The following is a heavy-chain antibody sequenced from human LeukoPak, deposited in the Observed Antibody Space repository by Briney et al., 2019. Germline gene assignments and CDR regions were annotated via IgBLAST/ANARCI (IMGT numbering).Heavy chain of an antibody. CDR3: ARDWRQYSGSYWYFDY. V-gene: IGHV3-30*04. D-gene: IGHD1-26*01. Sequence: PGGSLRLSCAASGFTFSSYVRDWVRQAPGKGLGWVAVISYDGSNKYYADSVEGRFTIYRHNSKHTLYLQMNSLRAEDTAVYYCARDWRQYSGSYWYFDYWGQRTLVTVSS. CDR2: ISYDGSNK. CDR1: GFTFSSYV. J-gene: IGHJ4*02.